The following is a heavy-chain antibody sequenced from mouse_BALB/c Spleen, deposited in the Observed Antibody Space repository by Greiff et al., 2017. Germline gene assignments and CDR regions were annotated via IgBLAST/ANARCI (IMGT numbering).Heavy chain of an antibody. CDR2: IDPENGDT. V-gene: IGHV14-4*02. D-gene: IGHD1-1*01. J-gene: IGHJ1*01. CDR3: NGWGYYGSSRYFDV. Sequence: VQLQQSGAELVRSGASVKLSCTASGFNIKDYYMHWVKQRPEQGLEWIGWIDPENGDTEYAPKFQGKATMTADTSSNTAYLQLSSLTSEDTAVYYCNGWGYYGSSRYFDVWGAGTTVTVSS. CDR1: GFNIKDYY.